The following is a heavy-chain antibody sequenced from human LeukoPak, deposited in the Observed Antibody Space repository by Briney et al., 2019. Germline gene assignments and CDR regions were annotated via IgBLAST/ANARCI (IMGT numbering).Heavy chain of an antibody. CDR3: ARDLGNYGMDV. CDR2: MNPNSGNT. D-gene: IGHD5-24*01. J-gene: IGHJ6*02. Sequence: ASVKVSCKASGYTFTSYDINWVRQATGQGLEWMGWMNPNSGNTSYAQKFQGRVTMTRDTSTSTVYMELSSLRSEDTAVYYCARDLGNYGMDVWGQGTTVTVSS. V-gene: IGHV1-8*02. CDR1: GYTFTSYD.